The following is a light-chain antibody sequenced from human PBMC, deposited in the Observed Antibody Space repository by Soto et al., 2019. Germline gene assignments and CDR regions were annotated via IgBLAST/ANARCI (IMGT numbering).Light chain of an antibody. Sequence: AIQMTPSPSSLSASVGDRVTITCRASQGIRNDLGWYQQKPGKAPRLLIYAASYLQSGVPSRFSGSGSGTDFTLTISSLQPEDFATYYCLQDYNYPYTFGQGTKLEIK. CDR1: QGIRND. CDR3: LQDYNYPYT. CDR2: AAS. V-gene: IGKV1-6*02. J-gene: IGKJ2*01.